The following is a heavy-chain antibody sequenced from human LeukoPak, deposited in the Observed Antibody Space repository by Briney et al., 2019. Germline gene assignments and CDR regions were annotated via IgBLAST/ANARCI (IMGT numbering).Heavy chain of an antibody. Sequence: GGSLRLSCAASGFIFNTYGMHWVRQAPGKGLEWVAVIWFDGSIKYYADSVKGRFTISRDNSKNTLYLQMNSLRAEDTALYYCASAAGPFDNWGQGTLVTVS. CDR3: ASAAGPFDN. J-gene: IGHJ4*02. CDR2: IWFDGSIK. CDR1: GFIFNTYG. V-gene: IGHV3-33*01. D-gene: IGHD6-19*01.